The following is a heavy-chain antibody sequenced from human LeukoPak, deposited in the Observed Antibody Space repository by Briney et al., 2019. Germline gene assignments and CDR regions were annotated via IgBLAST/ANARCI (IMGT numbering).Heavy chain of an antibody. CDR2: IYYSGST. Sequence: SETLSLTCTVSGGSISSYYWSWIRQPPGKGLEWIGDIYYSGSTNYNPSLKSRVTISVDTSKNQFSLKLSSVTAADTAVYYCARGAYYYDSSGYYRYWGQGTLVTVSS. CDR3: ARGAYYYDSSGYYRY. J-gene: IGHJ4*02. D-gene: IGHD3-22*01. CDR1: GGSISSYY. V-gene: IGHV4-59*12.